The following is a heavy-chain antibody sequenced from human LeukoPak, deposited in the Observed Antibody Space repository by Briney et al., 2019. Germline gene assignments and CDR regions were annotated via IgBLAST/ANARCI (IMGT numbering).Heavy chain of an antibody. V-gene: IGHV3-66*01. Sequence: SGGSLRLSCAASGFTVSSNYMSWVRQAPGKGLEWVSVIYSGGSTYYADSVKGRFTISRDNSKNTLYLQMSSLRAEDTAVYYCARDSGLRSVSDIWGQGTMVTVSS. CDR2: IYSGGST. CDR3: ARDSGLRSVSDI. J-gene: IGHJ3*02. D-gene: IGHD5-12*01. CDR1: GFTVSSNY.